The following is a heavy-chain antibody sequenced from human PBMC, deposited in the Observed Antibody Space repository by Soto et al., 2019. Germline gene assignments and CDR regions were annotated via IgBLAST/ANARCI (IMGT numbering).Heavy chain of an antibody. D-gene: IGHD3-3*01. CDR1: GFTFSSYW. CDR3: VRGTMAPGLDH. V-gene: IGHV3-7*01. Sequence: EVQLVESGGGLVQPGGSLRLSCAASGFTFSSYWINWVRQTPGKGLEWVANIKGDGSEKYYVDSLKGRFTISRDNAKNSLYLHMYSLRAEDTAVYYCVRGTMAPGLDHWGQGTLVTVSS. J-gene: IGHJ4*02. CDR2: IKGDGSEK.